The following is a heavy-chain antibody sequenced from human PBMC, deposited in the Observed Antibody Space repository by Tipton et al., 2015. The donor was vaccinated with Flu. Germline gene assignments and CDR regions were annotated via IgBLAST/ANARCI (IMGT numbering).Heavy chain of an antibody. Sequence: TLSLTCSVSGDSMSIGGYYWTWIRQRPGKGLEWIGYIYYSGSTYYNPSLKSRVTISIDTSKNQFSLKLSSVTAADTAVYYCARALQNYFDYWGQGTLVTVSS. CDR3: ARALQNYFDY. V-gene: IGHV4-31*03. J-gene: IGHJ4*02. CDR1: GDSMSIGGYY. CDR2: IYYSGST.